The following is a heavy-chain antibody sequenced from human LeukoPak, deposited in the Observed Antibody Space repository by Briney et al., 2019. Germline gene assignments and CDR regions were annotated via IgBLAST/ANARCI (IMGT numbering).Heavy chain of an antibody. CDR2: IRSNSDGGTI. J-gene: IGHJ5*02. CDR1: GFTFSNAW. CDR3: ATDFYDST. Sequence: GGSLRLSCATSGFTFSNAWMNWVRQAPGKGLEWVGRIRSNSDGGTIDYAAPVKGRFTLSRDDSKTTLYLQVNSLQTEDTAVYYCATDFYDSTWGQGTLVTVSS. V-gene: IGHV3-15*07. D-gene: IGHD3-22*01.